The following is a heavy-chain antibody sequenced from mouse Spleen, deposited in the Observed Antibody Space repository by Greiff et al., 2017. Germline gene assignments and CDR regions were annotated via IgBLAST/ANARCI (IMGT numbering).Heavy chain of an antibody. V-gene: IGHV2-6-1*01. Sequence: VKLMESGPGLVAPSQSLSITCTISGFSLTSYGVHWVRQPPGKGLEWLVVIWSDGSTTYNSALKSRLSISKDNSKSQVFLKMNSLQTDDTAMYYCARHRRATGYAMDYWGQGTSVTVSS. CDR3: ARHRRATGYAMDY. CDR2: IWSDGST. CDR1: GFSLTSYG. D-gene: IGHD3-1*01. J-gene: IGHJ4*01.